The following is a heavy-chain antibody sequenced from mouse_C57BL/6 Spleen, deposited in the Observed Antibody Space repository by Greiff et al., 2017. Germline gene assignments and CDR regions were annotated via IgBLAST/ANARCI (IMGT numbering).Heavy chain of an antibody. CDR1: GYTFTDYY. CDR3: ARSLQNFDC. CDR2: IYPGSGNT. V-gene: IGHV1-76*01. D-gene: IGHD2-10*01. Sequence: VQLQQSGAELVRPGASVKLSCKASGYTFTDYYINWVKQRPGQGLEWIARIYPGSGNTYYNEKFKGKATLTAEKSSSTAYMHLSSLTSEDSAVYFCARSLQNFDCWGQSTTLTVSS. J-gene: IGHJ2*01.